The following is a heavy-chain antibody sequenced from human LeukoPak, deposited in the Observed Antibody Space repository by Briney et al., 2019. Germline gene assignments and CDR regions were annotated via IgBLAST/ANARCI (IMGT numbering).Heavy chain of an antibody. CDR1: GFPFNTQD. J-gene: IGHJ4*02. CDR2: IHADGVGT. V-gene: IGHV3-23*01. CDR3: GKGRVSE. Sequence: GGSLRLSCAASGFPFNTQDMRWVRQAPGKGLEWVSSIHADGVGTFYADSVRGRFTISRDNSKNTLDLQMSSLGVEDTAVYYCGKGRVSEWGQGTLVTVSS. D-gene: IGHD6-19*01.